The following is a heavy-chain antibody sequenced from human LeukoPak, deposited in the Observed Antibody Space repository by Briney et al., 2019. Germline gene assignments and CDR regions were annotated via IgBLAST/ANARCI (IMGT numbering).Heavy chain of an antibody. D-gene: IGHD4-17*01. CDR2: IYYSGST. J-gene: IGHJ5*02. CDR1: GGSISSYY. CDR3: ARDAEMTTNGDWIKSNWFDP. V-gene: IGHV4-59*12. Sequence: PSETLSLTCTVSGGSISSYYWSWIRQPPGKGLEWIGYIYYSGSTNYNPSLKSRVTISVDTSKNQFSLKLSSVTAADTAVYYCARDAEMTTNGDWIKSNWFDPWGQGTLVTVSS.